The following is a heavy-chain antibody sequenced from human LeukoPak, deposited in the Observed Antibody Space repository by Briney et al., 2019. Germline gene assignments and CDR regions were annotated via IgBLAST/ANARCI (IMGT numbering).Heavy chain of an antibody. D-gene: IGHD1-26*01. J-gene: IGHJ6*02. CDR2: TYYRSKWYN. CDR1: GDSVSSNSAA. Sequence: SQTLSLTCAISGDSVSSNSAAWNWIRQSPSRGLEWLGRTYYRSKWYNDYAVSVESRITINPDTSKNQFSLQLNSVTPEDTAVYYCARDRFSSGSYHFYYYYYGMDVWGQGTTVTVSS. V-gene: IGHV6-1*01. CDR3: ARDRFSSGSYHFYYYYYGMDV.